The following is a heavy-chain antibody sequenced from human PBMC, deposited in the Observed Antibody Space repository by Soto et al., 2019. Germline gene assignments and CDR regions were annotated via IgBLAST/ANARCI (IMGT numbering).Heavy chain of an antibody. CDR2: IYYSGST. Sequence: LSLTCTVSGGSISSYYWSWIRQPPGKGLEWIGYIYYSGSTNYNPSLKSRVTISVDTSKNQFSLKLSSVTAADTAVYYCARARGARYFDYWGQGTLVTVSS. J-gene: IGHJ4*02. D-gene: IGHD2-15*01. V-gene: IGHV4-59*08. CDR1: GGSISSYY. CDR3: ARARGARYFDY.